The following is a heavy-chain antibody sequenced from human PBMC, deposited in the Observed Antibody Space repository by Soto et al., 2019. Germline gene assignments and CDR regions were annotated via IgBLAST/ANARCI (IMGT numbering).Heavy chain of an antibody. J-gene: IGHJ6*02. V-gene: IGHV1-3*01. D-gene: IGHD3-3*01. CDR1: GYTFPSYA. Sequence: ASVKVSCKASGYTFPSYAMHWVRQAPGQRLEWMGWINAGNGNTKYSQKFQGRVTITRDTSARTAYMELSSLRSEDTAVYYCARDLRFLEWLNYYGMDVWGQGTTVTVSS. CDR3: ARDLRFLEWLNYYGMDV. CDR2: INAGNGNT.